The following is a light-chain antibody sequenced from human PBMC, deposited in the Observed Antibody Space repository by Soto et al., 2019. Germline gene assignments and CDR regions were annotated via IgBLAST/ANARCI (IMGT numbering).Light chain of an antibody. CDR3: QQYNSYPWT. J-gene: IGKJ1*01. CDR1: QSISSW. V-gene: IGKV1-5*01. Sequence: DIPMTQSPSTLSASVGDRVTITCRASQSISSWLAWYQQKPGKAPKLLIYDASSLESGVPSRFSGSGSRTEFTLTISRLQPDDFATYYCQQYNSYPWTFGQGTKVEIK. CDR2: DAS.